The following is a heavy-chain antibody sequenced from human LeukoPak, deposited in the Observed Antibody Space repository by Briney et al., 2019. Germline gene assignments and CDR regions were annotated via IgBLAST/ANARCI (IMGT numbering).Heavy chain of an antibody. Sequence: PGGSLRLSCAASGFTLSSYSMNWVRQAPGKGLEWVSSISSSSSYIYYADSVKGRFTISRDNAKNSLYLQMNSLRAEDTAVYYCASDGSTVTNFYCDYWGQGTLVTVSS. J-gene: IGHJ4*02. CDR2: ISSSSSYI. D-gene: IGHD4-17*01. CDR3: ASDGSTVTNFYCDY. CDR1: GFTLSSYS. V-gene: IGHV3-21*01.